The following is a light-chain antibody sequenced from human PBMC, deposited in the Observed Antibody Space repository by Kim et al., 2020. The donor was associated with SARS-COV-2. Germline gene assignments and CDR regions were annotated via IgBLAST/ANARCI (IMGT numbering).Light chain of an antibody. CDR2: DVS. Sequence: QSALTQPASVSGSPGQSITISCTGTSSDVGGYDYVSWYQQHPGTAPKFMIFDVSKRPSGVSNRFSGSKSGNTASLTISGLQPEDDADYYCSSYTSSNTYVFGTGTKVTV. J-gene: IGLJ1*01. CDR3: SSYTSSNTYV. V-gene: IGLV2-14*03. CDR1: SSDVGGYDY.